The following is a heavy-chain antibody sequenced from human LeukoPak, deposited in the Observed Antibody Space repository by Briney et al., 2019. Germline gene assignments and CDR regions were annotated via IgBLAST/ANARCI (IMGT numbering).Heavy chain of an antibody. Sequence: ASVKVSCKASGYTFTGYFLHWVQRAPGQGFEWMGWINPNSGGTYYTQRFQGRVTMTRDTSISTAYMELSSLRSDDTAVYYCARAQSLTAPAGTFANSWGQGTLVTVSS. CDR2: INPNSGGT. V-gene: IGHV1-2*02. CDR1: GYTFTGYF. D-gene: IGHD6-13*01. CDR3: ARAQSLTAPAGTFANS. J-gene: IGHJ4*02.